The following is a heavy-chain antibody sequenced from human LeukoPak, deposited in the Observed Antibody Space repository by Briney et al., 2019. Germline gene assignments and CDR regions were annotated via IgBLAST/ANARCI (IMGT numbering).Heavy chain of an antibody. D-gene: IGHD3-22*01. CDR1: GFTFSSYS. CDR2: ISSSSSYI. Sequence: GGSLRLSCAASGFTFSSYSMNWVRQAPGKGLEWVSSISSSSSYIYYADSVKGRFTISRDNAKNSLYLQMNSLRAEDTAVYYCARDPSKKYYYDSSGYDWGQGTLVTVSS. CDR3: ARDPSKKYYYDSSGYD. J-gene: IGHJ4*02. V-gene: IGHV3-21*01.